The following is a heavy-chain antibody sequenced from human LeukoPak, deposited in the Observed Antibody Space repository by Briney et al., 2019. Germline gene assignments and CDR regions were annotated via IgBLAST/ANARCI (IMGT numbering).Heavy chain of an antibody. Sequence: SETLSLTCAVYIGSFSGYYWTWIRQPPGKGLEWIGEIDHSGGTNNNPSLKGRATISVDTSKNQFSLKVDSLTAADTARYYCARRPRNGGNYDGPSGLDYWGQGTLVTVSS. V-gene: IGHV4-34*04. CDR2: IDHSGGT. CDR1: IGSFSGYY. CDR3: ARRPRNGGNYDGPSGLDY. D-gene: IGHD4/OR15-4a*01. J-gene: IGHJ4*02.